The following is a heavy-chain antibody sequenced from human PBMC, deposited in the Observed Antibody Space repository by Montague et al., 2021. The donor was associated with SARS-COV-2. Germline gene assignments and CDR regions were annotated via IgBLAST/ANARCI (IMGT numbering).Heavy chain of an antibody. CDR3: ARSGGVYTGSYYLEDYYYGMDV. J-gene: IGHJ6*02. D-gene: IGHD1-26*01. CDR1: GGSFSSCY. CDR2: INNSGST. V-gene: IGHV4-34*01. Sequence: SETLSLTCTVYGGSFSSCYWCWIRHRQGTGLELIWKINNSGSTNSNPSPTSRVSISVDTSKNHFSLTLSSVTAADTAVYYCARSGGVYTGSYYLEDYYYGMDVWGQGTTVTVSS.